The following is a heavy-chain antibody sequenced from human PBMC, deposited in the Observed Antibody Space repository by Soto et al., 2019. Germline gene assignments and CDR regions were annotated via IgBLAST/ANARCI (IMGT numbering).Heavy chain of an antibody. J-gene: IGHJ6*02. Sequence: GGSLRLSCAASGFTFSGSAMHWVRQASGKGLEWVGRIRSKANSYAKAYAASVKGRFSISRDDSKNTAYLQMNSLKTEDTAVYYCTSILVLEWLLDGGNYGMDVWGQGTTVTVSS. V-gene: IGHV3-73*01. D-gene: IGHD3-3*01. CDR1: GFTFSGSA. CDR3: TSILVLEWLLDGGNYGMDV. CDR2: IRSKANSYAK.